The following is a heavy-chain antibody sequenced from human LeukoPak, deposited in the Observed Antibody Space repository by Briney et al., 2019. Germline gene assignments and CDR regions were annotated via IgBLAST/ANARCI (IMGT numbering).Heavy chain of an antibody. V-gene: IGHV1-18*01. Sequence: ASVKVSCKASGYTFTSYGISWVRQAPGQGLEWMGWISAYNGNANYAQKLQGRVTMTTDTSTSTAYMELRSLRSDDTAVYYCARDSRRYSSSTSCYTHYYYYYMDVWGKGTTVTVSS. CDR2: ISAYNGNA. CDR1: GYTFTSYG. J-gene: IGHJ6*03. CDR3: ARDSRRYSSSTSCYTHYYYYYMDV. D-gene: IGHD2-2*02.